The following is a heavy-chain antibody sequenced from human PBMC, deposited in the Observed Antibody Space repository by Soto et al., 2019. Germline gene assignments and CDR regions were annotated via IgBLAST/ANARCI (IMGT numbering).Heavy chain of an antibody. D-gene: IGHD3-10*01. Sequence: QVQLVQSGAEVKKPGSSVKVSCKASGGTFNSYAISWVRQAPGQGLEWMGGIIPIFGTANYAQNLQGRVAITADESTSAAYMQLRSLRSEDTAVYYCALWGFRDGNKSKNIYGMDVWGQGTTVTVSS. CDR3: ALWGFRDGNKSKNIYGMDV. J-gene: IGHJ6*02. CDR2: IIPIFGTA. CDR1: GGTFNSYA. V-gene: IGHV1-69*01.